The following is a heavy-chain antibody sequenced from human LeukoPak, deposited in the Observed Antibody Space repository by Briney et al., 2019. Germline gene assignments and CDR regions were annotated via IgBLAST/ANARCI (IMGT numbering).Heavy chain of an antibody. CDR3: ARAEKYYYDSSRYPGYYFDY. CDR2: ISNSSSTI. V-gene: IGHV3-48*02. J-gene: IGHJ4*02. CDR1: GFTFSSYS. D-gene: IGHD3-22*01. Sequence: GGSLRLSCAASGFTFSSYSMNWVRQAPGKGLEWVSYISNSSSTIYYADSVKGRFTISRDNAKNSLYLQMNSLRDEDTAVYYCARAEKYYYDSSRYPGYYFDYWGQGTLVTVSS.